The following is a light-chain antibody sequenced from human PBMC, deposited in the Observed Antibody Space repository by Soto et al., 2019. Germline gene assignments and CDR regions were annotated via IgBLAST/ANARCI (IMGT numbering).Light chain of an antibody. J-gene: IGKJ5*01. V-gene: IGKV1-33*01. CDR3: QQYDNLSIT. Sequence: DIQMTHSPSSLSASVGDRFTITCQASQDISNYLNWYQQKPGKAPKLLIYDASNLETGVPSRFSGSGSGTDFTFTISSLQPEDIATYYCQQYDNLSITFGQGTRLEIK. CDR2: DAS. CDR1: QDISNY.